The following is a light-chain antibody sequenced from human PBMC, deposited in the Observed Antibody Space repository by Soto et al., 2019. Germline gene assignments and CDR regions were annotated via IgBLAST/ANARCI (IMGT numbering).Light chain of an antibody. CDR2: ENN. CDR3: GTWDSSLSAGRV. V-gene: IGLV1-51*02. J-gene: IGLJ1*01. Sequence: QSVLTQPPSVSAAPGQKVTISCSGSSSNIGNNYVSWYQQLPGTAPKLLIYENNKRPSGIPDRFSGSKSGTSATLGITGLQTGDEADYYCGTWDSSLSAGRVFGPGTKLTVL. CDR1: SSNIGNNY.